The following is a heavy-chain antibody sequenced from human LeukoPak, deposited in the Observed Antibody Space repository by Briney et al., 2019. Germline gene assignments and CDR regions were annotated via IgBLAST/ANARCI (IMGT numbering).Heavy chain of an antibody. J-gene: IGHJ4*02. CDR1: GGTLSSYY. CDR3: ARDLRGSSCYDY. V-gene: IGHV4-59*01. CDR2: ICYSGGT. Sequence: SETLTLTCTASGGTLSSYYLSWIRQPPGKGLEWIGYICYSGGTSYNPSLKSRVTISVDTSKNQFSLKLSSVTAADTALYYCARDLRGSSCYDYWGQGTLVTVSS. D-gene: IGHD2-2*01.